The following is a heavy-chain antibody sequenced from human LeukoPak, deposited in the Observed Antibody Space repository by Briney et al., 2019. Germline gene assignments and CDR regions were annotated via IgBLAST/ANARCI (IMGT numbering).Heavy chain of an antibody. D-gene: IGHD4-11*01. CDR2: IYSGGST. CDR3: ASRATVTTDRFWFDP. V-gene: IGHV3-53*01. J-gene: IGHJ5*02. Sequence: PSGGSLRLSCAASGFTVSSNYMSWVRQAPGKGLKWVSVIYSGGSTYYADSVKGRFTISRDNSKNTLYLQMNSLRAEDTAVYYCASRATVTTDRFWFDPWGQGTLVTVSS. CDR1: GFTVSSNY.